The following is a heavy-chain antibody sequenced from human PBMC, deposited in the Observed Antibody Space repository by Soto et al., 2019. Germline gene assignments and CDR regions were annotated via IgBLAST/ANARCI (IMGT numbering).Heavy chain of an antibody. D-gene: IGHD3-22*01. CDR1: GYTFTSYG. J-gene: IGHJ4*02. V-gene: IGHV1-18*01. CDR2: ISAYNGNT. Sequence: GASVKVSCKASGYTFTSYGISWVRQAPGQGLEWMGWISAYNGNTNYAQKLQGRVTMTTDTSTSTAYVELRSLRSDDTAVYYCARGSNLNYYDSSGYYSPALFDYWGQGTLVTVSS. CDR3: ARGSNLNYYDSSGYYSPALFDY.